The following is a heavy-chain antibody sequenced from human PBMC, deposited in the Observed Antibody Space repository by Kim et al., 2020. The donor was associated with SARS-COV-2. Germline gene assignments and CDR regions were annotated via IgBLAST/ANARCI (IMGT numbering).Heavy chain of an antibody. V-gene: IGHV7-4-1*02. CDR2: INTNNGNP. D-gene: IGHD3-10*01. CDR1: GYIFTNHG. J-gene: IGHJ4*02. CDR3: VRESQRLSSRRGNGLSEY. Sequence: ASVKVSCKASGYIFTNHGINWVRQAPGQGLEWMGWINTNNGNPAYVQGFTGRFVFSVDTSVSTAYLQINDLEAEDTAVYYCVRESQRLSSRRGNGLSEYWGQGTLVTV.